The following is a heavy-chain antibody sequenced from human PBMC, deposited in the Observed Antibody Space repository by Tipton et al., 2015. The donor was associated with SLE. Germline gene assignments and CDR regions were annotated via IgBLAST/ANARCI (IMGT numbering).Heavy chain of an antibody. Sequence: QSGPEVKKPGASVKVSCKASGYTFTTYAIHWVRQAPGQRLEYMGWINAGNGNTKHSPSFQGRVTITRDTSTSTAYMELRSLRSDDTAVYYGARAMVVVPGHYDMDVWGKGTTVTISS. J-gene: IGHJ6*03. CDR3: ARAMVVVPGHYDMDV. CDR2: INAGNGNT. D-gene: IGHD2-2*01. CDR1: GYTFTTYA. V-gene: IGHV1-3*01.